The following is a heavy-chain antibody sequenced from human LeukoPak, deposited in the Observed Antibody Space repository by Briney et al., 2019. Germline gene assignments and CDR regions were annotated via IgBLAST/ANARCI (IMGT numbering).Heavy chain of an antibody. CDR2: IRYDGSNK. Sequence: GGSLRPSCAASGSTFSSYGMHWVRQAPGKGLEWVAFIRYDGSNKYYADSVKGRFTISRDNSKNTLYLQMNSLRAEDTAVYYCAKDLDDYVWGSYRSTPYGMDVWGQGTTVTVSS. J-gene: IGHJ6*02. CDR1: GSTFSSYG. D-gene: IGHD3-16*02. CDR3: AKDLDDYVWGSYRSTPYGMDV. V-gene: IGHV3-30*02.